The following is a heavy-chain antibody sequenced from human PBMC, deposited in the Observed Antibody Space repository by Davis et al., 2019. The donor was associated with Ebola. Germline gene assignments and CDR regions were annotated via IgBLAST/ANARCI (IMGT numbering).Heavy chain of an antibody. D-gene: IGHD3-16*01. CDR2: INDSGRT. J-gene: IGHJ4*02. CDR1: DGSISSHY. CDR3: VRFGRGAY. V-gene: IGHV4-59*11. Sequence: PSETLSLTCSFSDGSISSHYWNWIRQPPGKGLEWVGIINDSGRTNYNPSLKSRVTISADTSKNQFSLNLRSVTAADTAVYYCVRFGRGAYWGQGTLVTVSS.